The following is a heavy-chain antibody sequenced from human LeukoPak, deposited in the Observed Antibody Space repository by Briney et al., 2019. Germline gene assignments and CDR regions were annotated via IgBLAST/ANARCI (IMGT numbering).Heavy chain of an antibody. D-gene: IGHD2-8*01. CDR1: GFTFTSYW. Sequence: GGSLRLSCAASGFTFTSYWMSWVRQAPGKGLEWVANIKEDGSEKYYVDSVKGRFTISRDNAKNSVSLQMNSLRAKDTAVYYCARIYLKMASASWGQGTLVTVSS. CDR3: ARIYLKMASAS. CDR2: IKEDGSEK. J-gene: IGHJ5*02. V-gene: IGHV3-7*01.